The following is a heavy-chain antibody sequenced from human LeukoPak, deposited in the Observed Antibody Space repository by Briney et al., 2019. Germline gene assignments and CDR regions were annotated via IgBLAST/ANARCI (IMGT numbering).Heavy chain of an antibody. CDR1: GITLSDYY. D-gene: IGHD5-12*01. V-gene: IGHV3-53*01. Sequence: PGGSLRLSCTASGITLSDYYMSWVRQAPGKGLDWVSVIYVGGRTYYADSVKGRFTISRDNSKNTLYLQMNSLRAEDTAVYYCASTSGYTHYYFDYWGQGTLVTVSS. CDR2: IYVGGRT. CDR3: ASTSGYTHYYFDY. J-gene: IGHJ4*02.